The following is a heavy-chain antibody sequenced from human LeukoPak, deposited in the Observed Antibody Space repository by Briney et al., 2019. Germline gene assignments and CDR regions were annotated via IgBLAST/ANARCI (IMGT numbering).Heavy chain of an antibody. V-gene: IGHV1-69*13. D-gene: IGHD6-13*01. Sequence: SVKVSCKASGGTFSSYAISWVRQAPGQGLEWMGGIIPIFGTANYAQKFQGRVTITADESTSTAYMELSSLRSEDTAVYYCAREDRYSSSWYYFDYWGQGTLVTVSS. CDR1: GGTFSSYA. J-gene: IGHJ4*02. CDR2: IIPIFGTA. CDR3: AREDRYSSSWYYFDY.